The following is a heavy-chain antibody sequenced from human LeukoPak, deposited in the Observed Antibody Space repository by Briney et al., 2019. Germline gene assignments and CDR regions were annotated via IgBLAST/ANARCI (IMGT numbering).Heavy chain of an antibody. Sequence: GASVKVSCKASGYTFTIYYMHWVCQAPGQGLEWMGIINPTTGDTTYAQKFQGRLTMTRDMSTSTVYMELSSLTSEDTAVFYCARYGFSTVWQGAWHAFDTSGEGTVVT. J-gene: IGHJ3*02. CDR3: ARYGFSTVWQGAWHAFDT. D-gene: IGHD6-13*01. V-gene: IGHV1-46*01. CDR2: INPTTGDT. CDR1: GYTFTIYY.